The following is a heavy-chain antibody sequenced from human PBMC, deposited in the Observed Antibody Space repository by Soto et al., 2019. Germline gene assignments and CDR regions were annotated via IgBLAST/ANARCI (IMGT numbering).Heavy chain of an antibody. J-gene: IGHJ4*02. Sequence: PSETLSLTCVVSGDSISKSNWWSWVRQPPGKGLEWIGEIYHTGSTNYNPSLKTRVTISVDKSKNQFSLKLNSVTAADTAVYYCARVFGSGSYYKRIDYWGQGTLVTVSS. V-gene: IGHV4-4*02. CDR1: GDSISKSNW. CDR2: IYHTGST. D-gene: IGHD3-10*01. CDR3: ARVFGSGSYYKRIDY.